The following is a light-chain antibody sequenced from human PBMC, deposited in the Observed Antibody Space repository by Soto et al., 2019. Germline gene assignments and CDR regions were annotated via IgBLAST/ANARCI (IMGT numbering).Light chain of an antibody. CDR1: QGISSW. CDR3: QQANSFPIT. J-gene: IGKJ5*01. CDR2: AAS. V-gene: IGKV1-12*01. Sequence: DIQMPKSPSSVSAPVGARVTITFRATQGISSWLAWYQQKPGKAPKLMIYAASSMQSGVPSRFRGSGSGTDFTLTISSLQPEDFATYYCQQANSFPITFGQGTRLEIK.